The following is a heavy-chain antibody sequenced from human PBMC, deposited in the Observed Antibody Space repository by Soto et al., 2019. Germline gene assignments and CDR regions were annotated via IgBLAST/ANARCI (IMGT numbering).Heavy chain of an antibody. CDR3: ARVVTVVKSFHYWYFDL. CDR2: IIPIFGTT. D-gene: IGHD2-15*01. J-gene: IGHJ2*01. Sequence: QVQLVQSGAEVKEPGSSVKVSCKASGGTFSSYAISWVRQAPGQGLEWMGGIIPIFGTTNYAQKFQGRVTITADESTSTAYMELNSLRSEDTAVYYCARVVTVVKSFHYWYFDLWGRGTLVTVSS. CDR1: GGTFSSYA. V-gene: IGHV1-69*12.